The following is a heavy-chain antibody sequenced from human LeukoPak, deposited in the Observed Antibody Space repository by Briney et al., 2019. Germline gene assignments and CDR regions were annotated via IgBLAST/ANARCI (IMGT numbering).Heavy chain of an antibody. Sequence: GGSLRLSCAASGFTFSSYWMHWVRQAPGKGLVWVSRINSDGSSIIYADSVKGRFTISRDNAKNTLYLQMNGLRAEDTAVYYCARGGGSPDYWGQGTLVTVSS. D-gene: IGHD1-26*01. J-gene: IGHJ4*02. V-gene: IGHV3-74*01. CDR3: ARGGGSPDY. CDR2: INSDGSSI. CDR1: GFTFSSYW.